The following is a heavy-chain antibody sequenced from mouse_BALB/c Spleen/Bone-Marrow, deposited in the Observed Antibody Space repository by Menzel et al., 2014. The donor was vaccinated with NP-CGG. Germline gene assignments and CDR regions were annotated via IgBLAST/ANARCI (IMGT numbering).Heavy chain of an antibody. V-gene: IGHV1-63*01. CDR3: TRRRGLDY. J-gene: IGHJ2*01. CDR2: IYPGSGNT. Sequence: QVHVKQSGTELVRPGTSVKIYCKASGYAFTNYWLGWVKQRPGHGLEWIGDIYPGSGNTYYNEKFKGKVTLTADKSSSTAYMQLSGLTSEDSAVYFCTRRRGLDYWGQGTTLTVSS. CDR1: GYAFTNYW.